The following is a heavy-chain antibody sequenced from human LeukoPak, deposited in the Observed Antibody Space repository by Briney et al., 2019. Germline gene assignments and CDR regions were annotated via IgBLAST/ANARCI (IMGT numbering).Heavy chain of an antibody. CDR1: GFTFSSYS. D-gene: IGHD4-17*01. J-gene: IGHJ4*02. CDR3: ARGHTAVTRHFDF. Sequence: GGSLRLSCAASGFTFSSYSMNWVRQAPGKGLEWVSSISSSSSYIYYVDSVKGRFTISRDNAKNLLYLDMNSLRAEDTAVYYCARGHTAVTRHFDFWGQGTLVTVSS. CDR2: ISSSSSYI. V-gene: IGHV3-21*01.